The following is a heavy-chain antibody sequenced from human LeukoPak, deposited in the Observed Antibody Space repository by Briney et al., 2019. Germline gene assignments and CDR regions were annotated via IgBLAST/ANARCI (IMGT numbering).Heavy chain of an antibody. J-gene: IGHJ6*03. Sequence: ASVKVSCKASGYSFTSYGISWVRQAPGQGLEWMGWISVYNDNRKYAQNFQGRLTMTTDTFTSTAYMELRSLRSDDTAVYYCARVLTYYYYYMDVWGKGTTVTISS. D-gene: IGHD3-9*01. CDR3: ARVLTYYYYYMDV. V-gene: IGHV1-18*01. CDR2: ISVYNDNR. CDR1: GYSFTSYG.